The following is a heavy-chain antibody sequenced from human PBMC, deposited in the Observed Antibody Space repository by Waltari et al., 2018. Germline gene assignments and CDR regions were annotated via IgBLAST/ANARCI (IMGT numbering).Heavy chain of an antibody. CDR1: GYRFTDYH. CDR2: INPKNGDT. D-gene: IGHD1-26*01. Sequence: QLQLVQSGTEVKKPGASVKVSGQASGYRFTDYHLHWARQTPRQGLEWLGWINPKNGDTGYAQNFLGRVTMTRDTSINTVYMDLSGLRSDDTAVFYCARDPGPIVGAPDYWGQGTLVTVSS. CDR3: ARDPGPIVGAPDY. V-gene: IGHV1-2*02. J-gene: IGHJ4*02.